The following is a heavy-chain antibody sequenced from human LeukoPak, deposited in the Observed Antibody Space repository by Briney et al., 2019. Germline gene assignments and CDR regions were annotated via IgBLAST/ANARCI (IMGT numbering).Heavy chain of an antibody. V-gene: IGHV4-30-2*01. J-gene: IGHJ4*02. CDR2: IYHTGNT. CDR1: GASISSGGYF. D-gene: IGHD3-22*01. Sequence: PSETLSLTCTVSGASISSGGYFWSWIRQPPGKGLEWIGYIYHTGNTYYNPSLESRVTMSVDKSKNQFSLKLSSVTAADTAVYYCARGYYYDSSGYYQYFDYWGQGTLVTVSS. CDR3: ARGYYYDSSGYYQYFDY.